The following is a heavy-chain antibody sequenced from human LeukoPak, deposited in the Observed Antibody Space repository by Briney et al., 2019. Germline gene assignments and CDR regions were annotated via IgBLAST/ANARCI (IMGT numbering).Heavy chain of an antibody. CDR2: INPNSGAT. V-gene: IGHV1-2*02. CDR3: ASGVSSSWYSDY. Sequence: ASVKVSCKASGYTFTDYYLHWVRQAPGQGLEWMGWINPNSGATNYAQKFQGRVTMTRDTSISTAYMDLSRLRSDDTAVYYCASGVSSSWYSDYWGQGTLVTVSS. J-gene: IGHJ4*02. CDR1: GYTFTDYY. D-gene: IGHD6-13*01.